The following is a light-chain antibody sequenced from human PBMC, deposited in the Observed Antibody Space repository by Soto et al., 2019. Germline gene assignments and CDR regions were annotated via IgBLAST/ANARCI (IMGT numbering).Light chain of an antibody. CDR3: QVWDRSSDHRNWV. V-gene: IGLV3-21*02. J-gene: IGLJ3*02. CDR1: NIGSKS. CDR2: DDS. Sequence: SYELTQPPSVSVAPGQTARSTCGGNNIGSKSVHWYQQKPGQAPVLVVYDDSDRPSGIPERFSGSKSGNTATLTIRRVEAGDEADYYCQVWDRSSDHRNWVFGGGTTLTVL.